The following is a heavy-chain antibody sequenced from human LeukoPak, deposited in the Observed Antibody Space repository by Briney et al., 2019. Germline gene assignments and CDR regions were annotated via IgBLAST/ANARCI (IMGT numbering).Heavy chain of an antibody. CDR3: ARVRYYGSGSYTYYFDY. V-gene: IGHV4-59*01. J-gene: IGHJ4*02. D-gene: IGHD3-10*01. Sequence: PSETLSLTSTVSGGSISAYYWSWIRQAPGKGLEWIGFIYYTGSTNYNPSLRSRVTIPVDTSKNQFSLKLSSVTAADTAVYYCARVRYYGSGSYTYYFDYWGQGTLVTVSS. CDR1: GGSISAYY. CDR2: IYYTGST.